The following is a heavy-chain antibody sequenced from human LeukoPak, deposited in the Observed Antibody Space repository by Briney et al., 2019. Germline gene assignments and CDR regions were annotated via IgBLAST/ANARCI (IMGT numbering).Heavy chain of an antibody. CDR3: AREGYSSSWTRGYFDY. D-gene: IGHD6-13*01. CDR2: IYYSGST. J-gene: IGHJ4*02. CDR1: GGSISSYY. Sequence: PSETLSLTCTVSGGSISSYYWSWIRQPPGKGLEWIGYIYYSGSTNYNPSLKSRVTISVDTSKNQFSLKLSSVTAADTAVYYCAREGYSSSWTRGYFDYWGQGTLVTVSS. V-gene: IGHV4-59*12.